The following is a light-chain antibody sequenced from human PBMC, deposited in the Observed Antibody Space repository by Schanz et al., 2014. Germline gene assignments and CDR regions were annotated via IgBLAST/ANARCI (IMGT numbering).Light chain of an antibody. CDR2: DVS. V-gene: IGLV2-8*01. J-gene: IGLJ2*01. CDR1: SSDVGSYNH. CDR3: SSYAGSNTVV. Sequence: QSALTQPPSASGSPGQSVTISCTGTSSDVGSYNHVSWYQQPPGKAPKLMIYDVSKRPSGVPDRFSGSKSGNTASLTVSGLQAEDEADYYCSSYAGSNTVVFGGGTKLTVL.